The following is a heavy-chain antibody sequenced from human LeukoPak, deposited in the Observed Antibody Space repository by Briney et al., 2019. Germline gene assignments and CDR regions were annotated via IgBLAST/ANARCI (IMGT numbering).Heavy chain of an antibody. CDR3: ARHVSAPYYDILTGYYSGIYFQH. J-gene: IGHJ1*01. Sequence: SETLSLTCAVSGYSISSGYYWGWIRQPPGKGLEWIGSIYYTGSTNYNPSLKSRVTISVDTSKNQFSLKLSSVTAADTAAYYCARHVSAPYYDILTGYYSGIYFQHWGQGTLVTVSS. CDR1: GYSISSGYY. D-gene: IGHD3-9*01. V-gene: IGHV4-38-2*01. CDR2: IYYTGST.